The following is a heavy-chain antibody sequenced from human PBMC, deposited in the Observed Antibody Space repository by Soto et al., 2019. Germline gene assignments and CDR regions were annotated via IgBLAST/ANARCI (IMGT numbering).Heavy chain of an antibody. D-gene: IGHD2-2*01. CDR2: INAGNGNT. V-gene: IGHV1-3*01. J-gene: IGHJ5*02. CDR1: GYTFTSYA. CDR3: ARDPLGYCSSTSCHNWFDP. Sequence: QVQLVQSGAEVKKPGASVKVSCKASGYTFTSYAMHWVRQAPGQRLEWMGWINAGNGNTKYSQKIQGRVTITRDTSATTAYMDLSSLRSEDTAVYYCARDPLGYCSSTSCHNWFDPWGQGTLVTVSS.